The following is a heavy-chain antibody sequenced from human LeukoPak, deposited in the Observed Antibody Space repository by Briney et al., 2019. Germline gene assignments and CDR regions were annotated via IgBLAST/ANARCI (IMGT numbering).Heavy chain of an antibody. CDR2: ISSSGSTI. CDR1: GFTFSDYY. D-gene: IGHD6-19*01. J-gene: IGHJ6*02. Sequence: GGSLRLSCAASGFTFSDYYMSWIRQAPGKGLEWVSYISSSGSTIYYADSVKGRFTISRDNAKNSLYLQMNSLRAEDTAVYYCARLPDSSGCLVYYGMDVWGQGTTVTVSS. V-gene: IGHV3-11*04. CDR3: ARLPDSSGCLVYYGMDV.